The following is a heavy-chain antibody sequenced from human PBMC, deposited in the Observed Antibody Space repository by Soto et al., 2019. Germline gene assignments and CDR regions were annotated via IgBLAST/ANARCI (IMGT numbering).Heavy chain of an antibody. J-gene: IGHJ4*02. CDR1: GFTFSSYG. V-gene: IGHV3-23*01. CDR2: ISGSGGST. CDR3: AKGSGSSWYSS. D-gene: IGHD6-13*01. Sequence: PGGSLRLSCAASGFTFSSYGMSWVRQAPGKGLEWISAISGSGGSTYYADSVKGRFTFSRDNSKNTLYLQMNSLRAEDTAVYYCAKGSGSSWYSSWGQGTLVTVSS.